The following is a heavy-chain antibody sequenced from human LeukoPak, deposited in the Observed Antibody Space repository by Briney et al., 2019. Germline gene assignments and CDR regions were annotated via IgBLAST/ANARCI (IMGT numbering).Heavy chain of an antibody. Sequence: PGGSLRLSCAASEFTFSSYGMHWVRQAPGKGLEWVAAISFDEANKYYADSVKGRFTISRDNSKNTLYLEMNSLRAEDTALYYCAKDSYYYGGSGYTEVYYYYGVDVWGQGTTVTVSS. CDR3: AKDSYYYGGSGYTEVYYYYGVDV. CDR1: EFTFSSYG. J-gene: IGHJ6*02. CDR2: ISFDEANK. V-gene: IGHV3-30*18. D-gene: IGHD3-22*01.